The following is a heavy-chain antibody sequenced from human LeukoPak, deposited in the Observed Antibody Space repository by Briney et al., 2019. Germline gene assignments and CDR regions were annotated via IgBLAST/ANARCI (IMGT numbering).Heavy chain of an antibody. CDR2: IIAYNGNT. D-gene: IGHD3-9*01. Sequence: ASVKVSCKASGYTFTSYGISWVRQAPGQGLEWMGWIIAYNGNTNYAQKLHGRVTMTTDTSTSTAYMELRSLRSDDTAVYYCASARAYDILTGEPGPPTDYWGQGTLVTVSS. CDR3: ASARAYDILTGEPGPPTDY. J-gene: IGHJ4*02. CDR1: GYTFTSYG. V-gene: IGHV1-18*01.